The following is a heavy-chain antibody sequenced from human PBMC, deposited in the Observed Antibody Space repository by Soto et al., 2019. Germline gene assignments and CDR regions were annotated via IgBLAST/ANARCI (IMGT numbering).Heavy chain of an antibody. V-gene: IGHV3-7*01. Sequence: EVQLVESGGGLVQPGGSLRLSCTASGFTFSDSWMTWVRQAPGKGLEWVARIKPDESEKKYADSVKGRFSISRDNAKNSMYLQMDRLIGEDTAVYYCVRGGSNYASWGQGNLVTVSS. D-gene: IGHD4-4*01. CDR2: IKPDESEK. CDR1: GFTFSDSW. J-gene: IGHJ5*02. CDR3: VRGGSNYAS.